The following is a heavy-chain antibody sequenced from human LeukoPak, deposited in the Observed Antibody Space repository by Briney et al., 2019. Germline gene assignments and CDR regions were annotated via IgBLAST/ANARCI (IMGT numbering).Heavy chain of an antibody. CDR1: GGSVTNYH. CDR2: FYTGGST. V-gene: IGHV4-4*07. D-gene: IGHD1-26*01. J-gene: IGHJ3*01. CDR3: ATVEVGTVDVFDV. Sequence: SETLSLTCTVSGGSVTNYHWSWIRQPAGKGLEWIARFYTGGSTTYNPSLNGRATMSVDTSMNHFSLKLTSVTAADTAIYYCATVEVGTVDVFDVWGQGTMVTVSS.